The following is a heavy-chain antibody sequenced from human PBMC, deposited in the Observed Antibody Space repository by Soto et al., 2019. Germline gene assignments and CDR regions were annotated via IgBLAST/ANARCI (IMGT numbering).Heavy chain of an antibody. CDR3: ARLKQAYAVA. CDR2: MDPNSGNP. Sequence: QVQLVQSGAEVKKPGASVKVSCKASGYTFTSYDINCVRLATGQGLEWMGWMDPNSGNPAYAQKFQGRVTMTRNTSISTAYMELSSLRSEATALYYCARLKQAYAVAWGQGTLVTVSS. D-gene: IGHD2-2*01. CDR1: GYTFTSYD. V-gene: IGHV1-8*01. J-gene: IGHJ5*02.